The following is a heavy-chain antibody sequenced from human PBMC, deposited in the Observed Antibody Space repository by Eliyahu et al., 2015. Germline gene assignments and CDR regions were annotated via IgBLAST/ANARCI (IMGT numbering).Heavy chain of an antibody. V-gene: IGHV1-2*02. J-gene: IGHJ4*02. D-gene: IGHD6-13*01. CDR2: INPNSGVT. CDR1: GYTFTGHY. CDR3: AGGTYSSNWYYFDY. Sequence: QVQLVQSGADVKRPGASVNVSCKASGYTFTGHYMHWVRQAPGQGLEWMGWINPNSGVTNYAQNFQGRVTMTRDTSINTAYMELSRLRSDDTAVYFCAGGTYSSNWYYFDYWGQGTLVTVSS.